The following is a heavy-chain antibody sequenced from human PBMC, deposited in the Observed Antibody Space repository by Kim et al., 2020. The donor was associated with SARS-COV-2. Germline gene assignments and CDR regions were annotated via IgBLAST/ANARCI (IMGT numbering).Heavy chain of an antibody. J-gene: IGHJ5*02. CDR1: GFTVSSNY. V-gene: IGHV3-53*01. Sequence: GGSLRLSCAASGFTVSSNYMSWVRQAPGKGLEWVSVIYSGGSTYYADSVKGRFNISRDNSKNTLYLQMNSLRAEDTAVYYCASSPSNCSSTSCLNWFDPWGQGTLVTVSS. CDR2: IYSGGST. CDR3: ASSPSNCSSTSCLNWFDP. D-gene: IGHD2-2*01.